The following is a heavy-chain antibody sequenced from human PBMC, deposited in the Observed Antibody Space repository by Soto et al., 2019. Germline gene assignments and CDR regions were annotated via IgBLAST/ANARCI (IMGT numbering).Heavy chain of an antibody. V-gene: IGHV1-69*13. Sequence: SVKVSCKASGGTFRNSAISWVRQAPGQGLEWLGGIMPIFRTPDYSQKFQGRVTVTADESTGTAYMELRGLRSDDTAVYYCARDNDRPQLGGNYYYILDVWGQGTTVTVSS. D-gene: IGHD1-1*01. CDR1: GGTFRNSA. CDR3: ARDNDRPQLGGNYYYILDV. CDR2: IMPIFRTP. J-gene: IGHJ6*02.